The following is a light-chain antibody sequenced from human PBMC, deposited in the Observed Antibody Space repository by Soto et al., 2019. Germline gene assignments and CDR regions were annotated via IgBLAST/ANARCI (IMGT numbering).Light chain of an antibody. Sequence: EIVMTQSPATLSLSPGERATLSCRASQTVASNIAWYQQKPGQAPRLLIHGASTRATGVSARFSGTGSGPEFTLTISSLQSEDFAVYYCQQYHNWPPQYTFGQGTRLQIK. CDR3: QQYHNWPPQYT. V-gene: IGKV3-15*01. CDR2: GAS. CDR1: QTVASN. J-gene: IGKJ2*01.